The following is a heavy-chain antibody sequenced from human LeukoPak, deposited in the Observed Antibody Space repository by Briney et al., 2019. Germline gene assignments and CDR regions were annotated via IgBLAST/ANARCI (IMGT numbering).Heavy chain of an antibody. Sequence: GSLRLSCAASGFIFSNYSMSWVRQAPGKGLEWVSVITGSGGNTYYADSVKGRFTIPKDNSKNTVYLQMSSLRVDDTAVYYCAKAASSSWPSYYYGMDVWGQGTTVTVSS. CDR1: GFIFSNYS. V-gene: IGHV3-23*01. J-gene: IGHJ6*02. CDR2: ITGSGGNT. D-gene: IGHD6-13*01. CDR3: AKAASSSWPSYYYGMDV.